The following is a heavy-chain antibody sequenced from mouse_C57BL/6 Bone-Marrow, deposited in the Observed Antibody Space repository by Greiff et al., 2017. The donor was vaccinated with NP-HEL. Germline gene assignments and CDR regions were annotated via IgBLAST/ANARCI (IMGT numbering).Heavy chain of an antibody. CDR2: IWSGGST. CDR3: ARKSNDDGSSGFAY. Sequence: VKLVESGPGLVQPSQCLSITCTVSGFSLTSYGVHWVRLSPGKGLEWLGVIWSGGSTDYNAAFISRLSISKDNSKSQVFFKMNSLQAADTAIYYSARKSNDDGSSGFAYWGQGTLVTVAA. J-gene: IGHJ3*01. CDR1: GFSLTSYG. V-gene: IGHV2-2*01. D-gene: IGHD1-1*01.